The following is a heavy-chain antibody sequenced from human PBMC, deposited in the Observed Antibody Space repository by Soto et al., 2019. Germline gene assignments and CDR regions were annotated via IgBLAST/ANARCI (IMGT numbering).Heavy chain of an antibody. CDR2: IYYSGST. CDR1: GGSISSYY. J-gene: IGHJ6*03. V-gene: IGHV4-59*01. Sequence: SETLSLTCTVSGGSISSYYWSWIRQPPGKGLEWIGYIYYSGSTNYNPSLKSRVTISVDTSKNQFSLKLSSVTAADTAVYYCARGIVVVPAAMEAPSYYYYMDVWGKGTTVTVSS. CDR3: ARGIVVVPAAMEAPSYYYYMDV. D-gene: IGHD2-2*01.